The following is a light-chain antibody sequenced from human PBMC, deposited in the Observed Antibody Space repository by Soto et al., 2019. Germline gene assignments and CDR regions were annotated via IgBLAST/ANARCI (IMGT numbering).Light chain of an antibody. CDR2: DVR. V-gene: IGLV2-14*01. CDR3: SSYTSSSTVI. Sequence: QSALTQPASVSGSPGQSITISFTGTISDVGGYNYISWYQQHPGKAPKFIIYDVRNRPSGVSNRFSGSRSGNTASLTISGLQAEDEADYYCSSYTSSSTVIFGGGTQLTVL. CDR1: ISDVGGYNY. J-gene: IGLJ2*01.